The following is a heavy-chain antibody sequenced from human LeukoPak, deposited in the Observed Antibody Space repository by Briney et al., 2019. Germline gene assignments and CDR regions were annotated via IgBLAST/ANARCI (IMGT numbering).Heavy chain of an antibody. CDR2: IYSGGST. D-gene: IGHD6-13*01. CDR3: AREGLQQLARYFDL. CDR1: GFTVSSNY. V-gene: IGHV3-53*01. Sequence: PGGSLRLSCAASGFTVSSNYMSWVRQAPGKGLEWVSVIYSGGSTYYADSVKGRFTIFRDNSKNTLYLQMNSLRAEDTAVYYCAREGLQQLARYFDLWGRGTLVTVSS. J-gene: IGHJ2*01.